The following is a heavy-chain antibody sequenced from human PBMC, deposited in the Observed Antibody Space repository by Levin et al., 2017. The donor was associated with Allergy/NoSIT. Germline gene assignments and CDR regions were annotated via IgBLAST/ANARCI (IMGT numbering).Heavy chain of an antibody. CDR1: CGSIRSYY. CDR3: ARHVGKVEGIAAAGTVDY. CDR2: IYYSGST. J-gene: IGHJ4*02. D-gene: IGHD6-13*01. V-gene: IGHV4-59*08. Sequence: SQTLSLTCTVSCGSIRSYYWSWIRQPPGKGLEWIGYIYYSGSTNYNPSLKSRVTISVDTSKNQFSLKLSSVTAADTAVYYCARHVGKVEGIAAAGTVDYWGQGTLVTVSS.